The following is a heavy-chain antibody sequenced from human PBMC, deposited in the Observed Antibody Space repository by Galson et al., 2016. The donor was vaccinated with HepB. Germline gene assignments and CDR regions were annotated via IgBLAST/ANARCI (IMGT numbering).Heavy chain of an antibody. CDR3: ARGGSGIVVVTATSGAFDV. Sequence: SVKVSCKASGDSFRNFAISWVRQAPGQGLEWMGEIIPNFGTVKYAQKLQGRVTITADESTSTAHMEITSLRSEDTAVYYCARGGSGIVVVTATSGAFDVWGQGTMVTVSS. CDR1: GDSFRNFA. J-gene: IGHJ3*01. D-gene: IGHD2-21*02. V-gene: IGHV1-69*13. CDR2: IIPNFGTV.